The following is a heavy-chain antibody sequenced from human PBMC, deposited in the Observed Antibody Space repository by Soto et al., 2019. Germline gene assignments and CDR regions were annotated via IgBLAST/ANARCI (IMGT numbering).Heavy chain of an antibody. J-gene: IGHJ4*02. CDR3: ATGNAWETLLAY. Sequence: PSETLSLTCTVSGASINSGGYYWSWIRQLPGTGLEWIGYVYFSGSTYYNPSLESRVTISLDTSQNQFSLKLDSVTAADTAVYYCATGNAWETLLAYWGQGTLVTVSS. CDR2: VYFSGST. CDR1: GASINSGGYY. V-gene: IGHV4-31*03. D-gene: IGHD1-26*01.